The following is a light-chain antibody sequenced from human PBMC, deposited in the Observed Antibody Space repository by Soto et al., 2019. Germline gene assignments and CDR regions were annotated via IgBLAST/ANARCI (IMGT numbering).Light chain of an antibody. V-gene: IGKV1-5*03. J-gene: IGKJ1*01. CDR2: KAS. CDR1: QTISSW. Sequence: DLQMTQSPSTLSGSVGDRVTITCRASQTISSWLAWYQQKPGKAPKXXIYKASTLKSGVPSRFRGSGSGTEFTLTISSLQPDDFETYYCQHYNSYSEAFGQGTKVDI. CDR3: QHYNSYSEA.